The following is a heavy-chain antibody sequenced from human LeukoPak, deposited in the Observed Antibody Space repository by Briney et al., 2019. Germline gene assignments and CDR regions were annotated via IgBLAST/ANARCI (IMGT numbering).Heavy chain of an antibody. CDR2: IYTSGST. D-gene: IGHD3-16*01. CDR1: GGSISSGSYY. Sequence: SQTLSLTCTVSGGSISSGSYYWSWIRQPAGKGLEWIGRIYTSGSTNYNPSLKSRVTISVDTSKNQFSLKLSSVTAADTAVYYCAREGYMITFGGVIYWGQGTLVTVSS. J-gene: IGHJ4*02. CDR3: AREGYMITFGGVIY. V-gene: IGHV4-61*02.